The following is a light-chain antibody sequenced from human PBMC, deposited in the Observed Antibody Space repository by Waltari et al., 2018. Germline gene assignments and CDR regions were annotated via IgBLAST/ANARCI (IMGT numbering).Light chain of an antibody. J-gene: IGLJ7*01. Sequence: QSVLTQPPSASAAPGQRVTTSPSGGSSKIVNNYVSWYRQFPGTAPKLLIYENSERPSGIPDRFSGTKSGTSATLDITGLQAGDEADYYCGTWDSSLSGAVFGGGTHLTVL. CDR2: ENS. V-gene: IGLV1-51*02. CDR3: GTWDSSLSGAV. CDR1: SSKIVNNY.